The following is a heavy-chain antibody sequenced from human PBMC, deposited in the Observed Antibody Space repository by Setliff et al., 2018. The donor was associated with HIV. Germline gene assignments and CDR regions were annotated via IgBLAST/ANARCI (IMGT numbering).Heavy chain of an antibody. Sequence: PSETLSLTCAVSGYSISSGYYWGWIRQPPGKGLEWIGSIYHSGSTYYNPSLKSRVTISVDTPKNQFSLKLSSVTAADTAVYYCARMYSGYDWSPAGARTRYFDYWGQGTPVTVSS. D-gene: IGHD5-12*01. CDR1: GYSISSGYY. CDR3: ARMYSGYDWSPAGARTRYFDY. J-gene: IGHJ4*02. CDR2: IYHSGST. V-gene: IGHV4-38-2*01.